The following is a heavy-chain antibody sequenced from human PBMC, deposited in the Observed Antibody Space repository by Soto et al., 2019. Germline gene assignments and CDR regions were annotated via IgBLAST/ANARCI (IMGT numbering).Heavy chain of an antibody. CDR2: VWYDGSNK. CDR1: GFSFSDHY. V-gene: IGHV3-33*08. CDR3: ARAEVTAVTASYYYPIDV. J-gene: IGHJ6*02. Sequence: VQLVESGGGLVQPGGSLRLSCVVSGFSFSDHYMNWVRQAPGKGLEWVAIVWYDGSNKYYADSVKGRFTISRDNSKNTVYLQMDSLRVEDTAVYFCARAEVTAVTASYYYPIDVWGQGTTVTVSS. D-gene: IGHD4-4*01.